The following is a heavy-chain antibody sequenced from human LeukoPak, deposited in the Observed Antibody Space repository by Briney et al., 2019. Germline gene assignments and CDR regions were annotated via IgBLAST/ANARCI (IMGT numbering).Heavy chain of an antibody. CDR3: ARIHSSSWTAYYYYGMDV. J-gene: IGHJ6*02. V-gene: IGHV4-59*01. CDR2: IYYSGST. D-gene: IGHD6-13*01. CDR1: GGSISSYY. Sequence: PSETLSLTCTVSGGSISSYYWSWIRQPPGKGLEWIGYIYYSGSTNYNPSLKSRVTISVDTSKNQFSLKLSSVTAADTAVYYCARIHSSSWTAYYYYGMDVWGQGTTVTVS.